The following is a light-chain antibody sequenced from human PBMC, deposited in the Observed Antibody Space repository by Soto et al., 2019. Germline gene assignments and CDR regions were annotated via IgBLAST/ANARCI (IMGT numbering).Light chain of an antibody. CDR2: DAS. Sequence: DIQMTQSPSTLSGSEGDRVTITCRARQSVNSKLAWYQQKPGKAPKLLVYDASRLQSGVPSRFSGSGSGTEFTLTISSLQPDDFATYYCQHYYTYPLTFGGGTKVEIK. V-gene: IGKV1-5*01. J-gene: IGKJ4*01. CDR1: QSVNSK. CDR3: QHYYTYPLT.